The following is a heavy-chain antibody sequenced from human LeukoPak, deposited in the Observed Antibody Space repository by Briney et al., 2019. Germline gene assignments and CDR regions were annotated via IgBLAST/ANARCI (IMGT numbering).Heavy chain of an antibody. Sequence: PGGSLRLSCAASGFTFSSYWMHWVRQAPGKGLVWVSRINSDGSNTTYADSVKGRFTISRDNAKNTLYLQMNSLRAEDTAVYYCARDTGRDYGDSWEYYYAMDVWGQGTTVTVSS. CDR1: GFTFSSYW. CDR3: ARDTGRDYGDSWEYYYAMDV. CDR2: INSDGSNT. V-gene: IGHV3-74*01. J-gene: IGHJ6*02. D-gene: IGHD4-17*01.